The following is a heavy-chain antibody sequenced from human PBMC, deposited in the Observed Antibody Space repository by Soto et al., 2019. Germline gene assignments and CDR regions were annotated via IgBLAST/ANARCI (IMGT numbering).Heavy chain of an antibody. D-gene: IGHD1-1*01. CDR3: ARGRYGDY. Sequence: QIHLVQSGAEVKKPGASVKVSCKGSGYGFTTYGITWVRQAPGQGLEWMAWISAHNGNTNYAQKLQGRVTVTRGTSTSTAYMELRSLGSDDTAVYYCARGRYGDYWGQGALVTVSS. CDR1: GYGFTTYG. J-gene: IGHJ4*02. V-gene: IGHV1-18*01. CDR2: ISAHNGNT.